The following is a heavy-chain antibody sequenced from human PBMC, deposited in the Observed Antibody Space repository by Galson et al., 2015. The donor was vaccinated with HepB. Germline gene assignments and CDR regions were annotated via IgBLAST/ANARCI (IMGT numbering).Heavy chain of an antibody. CDR2: ISSSSSYI. V-gene: IGHV3-21*01. CDR3: ARVSDTAKRGFK. Sequence: SLRLSCAASGFTFSSYSMNWVRQAPGKGLEWVSSISSSSSYIYYADSVKGRFTISRDNAKNSLYLQMNSLRAEDTAVYYCARVSDTAKRGFKWGQGTLVTVSS. CDR1: GFTFSSYS. J-gene: IGHJ4*02. D-gene: IGHD5-18*01.